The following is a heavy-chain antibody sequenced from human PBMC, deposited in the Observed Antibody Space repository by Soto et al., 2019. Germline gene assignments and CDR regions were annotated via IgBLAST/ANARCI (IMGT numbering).Heavy chain of an antibody. CDR3: SRDVVVGAKALNY. CDR2: IKEDGSEK. V-gene: IGHV3-7*01. J-gene: IGHJ4*02. CDR1: GFTFSNYW. D-gene: IGHD2-15*01. Sequence: PGGSLRLSCAAYGFTFSNYWMTWVRQAPGEGLEWVANIKEDGSEKHYVDSVKGRFTISRDNAKNSLYLQMNSLRVEDTAVYFCSRDVVVGAKALNYWGQGALVTVSS.